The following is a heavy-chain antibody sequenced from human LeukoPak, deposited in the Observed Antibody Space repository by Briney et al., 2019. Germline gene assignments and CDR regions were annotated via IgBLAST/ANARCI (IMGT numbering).Heavy chain of an antibody. J-gene: IGHJ4*02. CDR3: VKRESLLVRGVMMTYFFDY. D-gene: IGHD3-10*01. Sequence: PGGSLRLSCEASGFTFSSYVMSWVRQAPGKGLQWVSTISGSAHSTYYADSVKGRFTIARDNSKNTLYLQMNSLRAEDTAVYYCVKRESLLVRGVMMTYFFDYWGQGTLVTVSS. CDR1: GFTFSSYV. V-gene: IGHV3-23*01. CDR2: ISGSAHST.